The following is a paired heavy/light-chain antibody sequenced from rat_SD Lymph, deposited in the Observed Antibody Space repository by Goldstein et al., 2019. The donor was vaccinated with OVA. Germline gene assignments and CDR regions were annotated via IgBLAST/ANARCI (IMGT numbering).Heavy chain of an antibody. CDR3: ARMDRQLGYHFDY. D-gene: IGHD5-1*01. CDR2: IYWDDDDN. Sequence: TLKESGPGILQSSQTLSLTCTFSGFSLSSYGMGVGWVRQPSGKGLEWLANIYWDDDDNYYNPSLRNRLTISKDTSTNQAFLKITNVDTADTATYYCARMDRQLGYHFDYWGQGVMVTVSS. J-gene: IGHJ2*01. V-gene: IGHV8-20*01. CDR1: GFSLSSYGMG.
Light chain of an antibody. CDR2: DGS. J-gene: IGKJ4*01. Sequence: DVQMTQSPYNLAASPGESVSINCKASKSISKYLAWYQQKPGKPNKVLIYDGSTLQSGIPSRFSGSRSGTDFTLTIRSLEPEDFGLYYCQQHNEYPFTFGSGTKLEIK. V-gene: IGKV16S1*01. CDR1: KSISKY. CDR3: QQHNEYPFT.